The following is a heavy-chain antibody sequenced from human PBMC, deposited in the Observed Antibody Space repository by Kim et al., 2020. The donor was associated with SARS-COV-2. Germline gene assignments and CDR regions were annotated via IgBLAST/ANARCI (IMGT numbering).Heavy chain of an antibody. CDR2: IYYSGSA. J-gene: IGHJ1*01. CDR3: ARGGDYGSSFQH. D-gene: IGHD3-10*01. Sequence: SETLSLTCNVSGGSINTYYWTWIRQPPGKGLEWIGSIYYSGSANYNPSLKGRVSISVDTSENRIPLHLNSVTAADTAVYYCARGGDYGSSFQHWGQGILVTVSS. CDR1: GGSINTYY. V-gene: IGHV4-59*13.